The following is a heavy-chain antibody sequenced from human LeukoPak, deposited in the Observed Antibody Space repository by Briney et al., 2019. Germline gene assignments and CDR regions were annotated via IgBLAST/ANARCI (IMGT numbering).Heavy chain of an antibody. Sequence: SQTLSLTCTVSGGSISSGGYYWSWIRQHPGKGLEWIGYIYYSGSTYYNPSLKSRVTISVDTSKNQFSLKLSSVTAADTAVYYCARDIAVAGTAGYYYYGMDVWGQGTTVTVSS. V-gene: IGHV4-31*03. CDR2: IYYSGST. CDR3: ARDIAVAGTAGYYYYGMDV. J-gene: IGHJ6*02. D-gene: IGHD6-19*01. CDR1: GGSISSGGYY.